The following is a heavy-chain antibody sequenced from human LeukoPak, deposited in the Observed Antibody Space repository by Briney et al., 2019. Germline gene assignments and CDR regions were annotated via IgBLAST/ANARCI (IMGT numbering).Heavy chain of an antibody. CDR1: GYTFTSYA. CDR3: ARDTYYDYVWGSYRFDY. V-gene: IGHV7-4-1*02. J-gene: IGHJ4*02. CDR2: INTNTGNP. D-gene: IGHD3-16*02. Sequence: ASVKVSCKASGYTFTSYATNWVRQAPGQGLEWMGWINTNTGNPTYAQGFTGRFVFSLDTSVSTAYLQISSLKAEDTAVYYCARDTYYDYVWGSYRFDYWGQGTLVTVSS.